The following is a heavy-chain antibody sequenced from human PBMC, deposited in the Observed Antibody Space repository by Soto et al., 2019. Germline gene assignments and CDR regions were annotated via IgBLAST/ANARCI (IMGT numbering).Heavy chain of an antibody. CDR1: GFSLSNSA. J-gene: IGHJ5*02. D-gene: IGHD6-19*01. CDR3: AKSTNDEGVHSIGWYNWLDP. V-gene: IGHV3-23*01. CDR2: TVTTGGTA. Sequence: EVQLFESGGGLVQPGGSLRLSCAASGFSLSNSAMTWVRQAPGKGLQWLSATVTTGGTAFADSVKGRFSVSRNISKNTIYLQMNSLRVDDTAVDYCAKSTNDEGVHSIGWYNWLDPWGQGSLVTVSS.